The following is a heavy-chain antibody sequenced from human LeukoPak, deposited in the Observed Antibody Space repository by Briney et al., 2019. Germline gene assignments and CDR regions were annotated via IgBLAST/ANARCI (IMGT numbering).Heavy chain of an antibody. CDR2: ISYDGSNK. CDR3: AKALRSSGWYYFDY. D-gene: IGHD6-19*01. J-gene: IGHJ4*02. CDR1: GFTFSSYG. Sequence: PGGSLRLSCAASGFTFSSYGMRWVRQAPGKGLEWVAVISYDGSNKYYADSVKGRFTISRDNSKNTLYLQMNSLRAEDTAVYYCAKALRSSGWYYFDYWGQGTLVTVSS. V-gene: IGHV3-30*18.